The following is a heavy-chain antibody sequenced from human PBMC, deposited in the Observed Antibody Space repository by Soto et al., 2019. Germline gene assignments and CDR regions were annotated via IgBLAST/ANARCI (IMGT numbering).Heavy chain of an antibody. J-gene: IGHJ4*02. CDR1: GFTLSSYS. CDR2: ISSTSSTI. CDR3: TRHDPDY. Sequence: EVQLVESGGGLVQPGGSLRLSCAASGFTLSSYSMNWVRQAPGKGLEWVSYISSTSSTIYYAYSVKGRFTISRDNAKNSLYVQMNSLRAEYTAVYYCTRHDPDYWGQGTLVTVSS. D-gene: IGHD1-1*01. V-gene: IGHV3-48*01.